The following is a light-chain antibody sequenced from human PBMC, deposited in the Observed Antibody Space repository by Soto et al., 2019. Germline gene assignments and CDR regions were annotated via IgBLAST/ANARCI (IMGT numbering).Light chain of an antibody. CDR1: SSDVGAYKY. Sequence: QSALTQPPSASGSPGQSVTISCTGTSSDVGAYKYVSWYQQYPGKAPKLMIYEVTKRPSGVPDRVSGSKSGNTGSLTVSGLQAEDEADYYCTSYVGNDIWVFGGGTKLTVL. J-gene: IGLJ3*02. CDR3: TSYVGNDIWV. V-gene: IGLV2-8*01. CDR2: EVT.